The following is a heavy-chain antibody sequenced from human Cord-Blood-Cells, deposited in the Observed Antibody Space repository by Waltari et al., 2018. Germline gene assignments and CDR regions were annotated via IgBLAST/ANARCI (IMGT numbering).Heavy chain of an antibody. J-gene: IGHJ6*03. D-gene: IGHD6-13*01. V-gene: IGHV3-11*01. CDR3: AREGSSWYYYDMDV. CDR2: ISSSGSTI. CDR1: GFTFSDYY. Sequence: QVQLVEAGGGLVKPGGSLRLSCAASGFTFSDYYMSWIRQAPGTGLEWVSYISSSGSTIYYADSVKGRFTISRDNAKNSLYLQMNSLRAKDTAVYYCAREGSSWYYYDMDVWGKGTTVTVSS.